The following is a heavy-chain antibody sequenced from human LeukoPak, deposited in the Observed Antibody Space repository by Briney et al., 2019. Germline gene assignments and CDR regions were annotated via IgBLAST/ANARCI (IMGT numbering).Heavy chain of an antibody. V-gene: IGHV3-11*04. CDR1: VFTFSDYY. J-gene: IGHJ4*02. Sequence: PGGSLRLSCAASVFTFSDYYMGWIRHAPGKGLEWASYIGSSGSKTYHADSVKRRFTISRDNAKNSLYLQLSSLTAEDTAVYYCARARPFDYWGQGTLVTVSS. CDR2: IGSSGSKT. CDR3: ARARPFDY.